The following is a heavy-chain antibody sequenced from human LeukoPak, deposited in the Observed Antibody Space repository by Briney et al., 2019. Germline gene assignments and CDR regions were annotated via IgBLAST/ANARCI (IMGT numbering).Heavy chain of an antibody. CDR2: MNPNSGNT. CDR1: GYTFTSYD. Sequence: GASVKVSCKASGYTFTSYDINWVRQATGQGLEWMGWMNPNSGNTGYAQKFQGRVTMTRNTSISTAYMELSSLRSEDTAVYYCAIRGYSYGYYYYYYGMDVWGQGTTVTVSS. D-gene: IGHD5-18*01. V-gene: IGHV1-8*01. CDR3: AIRGYSYGYYYYYYGMDV. J-gene: IGHJ6*02.